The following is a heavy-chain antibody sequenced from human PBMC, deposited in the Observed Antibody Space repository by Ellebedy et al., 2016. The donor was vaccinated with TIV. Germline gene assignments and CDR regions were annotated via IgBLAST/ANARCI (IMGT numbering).Heavy chain of an antibody. Sequence: PGGSLRLSCVISGFTFRSYSMSWVRQAPGKGLEWVSTISGSGADTYYADSVKGRLTISRDNSKDTVTLEMNNLRADDTAVYYCVREATVSTGLDSWGQGTLVTVFS. CDR3: VREATVSTGLDS. CDR2: ISGSGADT. V-gene: IGHV3-23*01. J-gene: IGHJ4*02. CDR1: GFTFRSYS. D-gene: IGHD4-11*01.